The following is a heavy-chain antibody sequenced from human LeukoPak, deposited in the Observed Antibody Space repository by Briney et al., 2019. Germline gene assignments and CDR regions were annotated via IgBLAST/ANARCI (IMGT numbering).Heavy chain of an antibody. CDR3: ASGPSCSSMSCPFWFDP. D-gene: IGHD2-2*01. V-gene: IGHV1-8*01. CDR2: INPNMGNT. J-gene: IGHJ5*02. CDR1: GYTLTSND. Sequence: ASVKVSCKASGYTLTSNDTNSVPHATQQRLECMGWINPNMGNTGNTQKSQGRLTKTRKTSISTCYMELSSLRSDDTAVYYCASGPSCSSMSCPFWFDPWGQGTLVTVSS.